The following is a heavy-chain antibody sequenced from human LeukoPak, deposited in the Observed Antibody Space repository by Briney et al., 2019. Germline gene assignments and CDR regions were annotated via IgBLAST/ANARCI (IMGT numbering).Heavy chain of an antibody. V-gene: IGHV4-59*01. Sequence: PSETLSLTCTVSGGSISSYYWSWIRQPPGKGLEWIGYIYYSGSTNYNPSLKSRVTISVDTSKNQFSLKLSSVTAADTAVYYCARDLGNGLDYWGQGTLVTVSS. CDR1: GGSISSYY. CDR3: ARDLGNGLDY. J-gene: IGHJ4*02. D-gene: IGHD7-27*01. CDR2: IYYSGST.